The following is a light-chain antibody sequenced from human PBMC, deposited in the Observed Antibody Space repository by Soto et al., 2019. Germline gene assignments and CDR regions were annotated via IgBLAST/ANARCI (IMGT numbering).Light chain of an antibody. CDR3: MQALQTPWT. CDR1: QSVTGSY. J-gene: IGKJ1*01. Sequence: EIVMTQSPATLSVSPGERATLSCRASQSVTGSYLAWYQQRPGQAPRLLIYGASSRATGIPDRFSGSGSRTDFTLTINRLEPEDVGVYYCMQALQTPWTFGQGTKVDIK. CDR2: GAS. V-gene: IGKV3-20*01.